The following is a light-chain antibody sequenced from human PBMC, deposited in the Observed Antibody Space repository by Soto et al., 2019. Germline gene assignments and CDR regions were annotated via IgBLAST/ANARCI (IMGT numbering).Light chain of an antibody. CDR2: VAS. CDR3: QQTFSPTYT. J-gene: IGKJ2*01. Sequence: DIQMTQSLSSLSASVGDTVTITCRASQSISNSLSWYQQKPGKAPKFLIYVASTLQRGVPSRFSGSGSGTEFTLTISSLQPEDVATYYCQQTFSPTYTFGQGTKLEIK. V-gene: IGKV1-39*01. CDR1: QSISNS.